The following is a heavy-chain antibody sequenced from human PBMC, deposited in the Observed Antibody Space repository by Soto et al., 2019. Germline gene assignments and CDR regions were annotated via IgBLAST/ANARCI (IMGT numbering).Heavy chain of an antibody. Sequence: GASVKVSCKASGYTFTSYGISWVRQAPGQGLEWMGWISAYNGIANYAQKFQGRVTITADKSTSTAYMELSSLRSEDTAVYYCASGDSSDDIDYWGQGTLVTVSS. CDR2: ISAYNGIA. J-gene: IGHJ4*02. CDR3: ASGDSSDDIDY. V-gene: IGHV1-18*01. D-gene: IGHD3-22*01. CDR1: GYTFTSYG.